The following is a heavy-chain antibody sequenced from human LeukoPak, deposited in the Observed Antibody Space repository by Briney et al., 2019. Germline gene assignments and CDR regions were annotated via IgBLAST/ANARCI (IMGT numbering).Heavy chain of an antibody. Sequence: GGSLRLSCAASGFTFDDYAMHWVRQAPGKGLEWVSGISWNSGSIGYADSVKGRFTISRDNPKNTLYLQMNSLRAEDTAVYYCAKDRVAARPIYYFDYWGQGTLVTVSS. D-gene: IGHD6-6*01. V-gene: IGHV3-9*01. CDR2: ISWNSGSI. CDR1: GFTFDDYA. J-gene: IGHJ4*02. CDR3: AKDRVAARPIYYFDY.